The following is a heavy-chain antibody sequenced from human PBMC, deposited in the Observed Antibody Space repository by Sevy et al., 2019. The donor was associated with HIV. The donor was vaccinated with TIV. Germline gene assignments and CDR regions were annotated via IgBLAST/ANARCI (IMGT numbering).Heavy chain of an antibody. CDR3: AGEFTGCDLHLDY. J-gene: IGHJ4*02. Sequence: GGSLRLSCVASGFAFSTHAMHWVRQAPDKGLEWVAVISYDGTNKNYADSVKDRFTISRDNSKNTLYLQMNSLRADDTAVYYCAGEFTGCDLHLDYWGQGTLVTVSS. D-gene: IGHD6-19*01. CDR1: GFAFSTHA. V-gene: IGHV3-30-3*01. CDR2: ISYDGTNK.